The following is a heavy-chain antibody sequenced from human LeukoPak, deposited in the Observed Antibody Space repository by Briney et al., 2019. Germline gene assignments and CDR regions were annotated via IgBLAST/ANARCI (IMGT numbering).Heavy chain of an antibody. CDR1: GYTFTSYY. D-gene: IGHD3-22*01. Sequence: ASVKVSCKASGYTFTSYYMHWVRQAPGQGLEWMGIINPSGGSTSYAQKFQGRVTMTRDMSTSTVYMELSSLRSEDTAVYYCARSQYITMIVARLYQFDDWGQGTLVTVSS. CDR2: INPSGGST. V-gene: IGHV1-46*01. CDR3: ARSQYITMIVARLYQFDD. J-gene: IGHJ4*02.